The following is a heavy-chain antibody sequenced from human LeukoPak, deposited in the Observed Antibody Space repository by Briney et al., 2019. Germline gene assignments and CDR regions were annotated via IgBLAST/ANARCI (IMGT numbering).Heavy chain of an antibody. D-gene: IGHD5-24*01. Sequence: GGSLRLSCAASGFTFSNAWMSWVRQAPGKGLEWVGRIKSKTDGGTTDYAAPVKGRFTISRDDSKNTLYLQMTSLKPEDTAVYYCTTALSPIAFDIWGQGTMVTVSS. V-gene: IGHV3-15*01. CDR2: IKSKTDGGTT. CDR1: GFTFSNAW. J-gene: IGHJ3*02. CDR3: TTALSPIAFDI.